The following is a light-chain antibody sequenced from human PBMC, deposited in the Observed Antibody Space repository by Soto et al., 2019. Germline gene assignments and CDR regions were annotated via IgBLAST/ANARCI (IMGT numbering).Light chain of an antibody. Sequence: EIVMTQSPATLSVSPGERATLSCRASQSVFSRLACYQQKPGQAPRLLIYGAATRATGIPARFSGSVSGTEYTLTISSLQSEDFAVYYCQQYHNWPAFGQGTQVQTK. CDR2: GAA. CDR3: QQYHNWPA. CDR1: QSVFSR. V-gene: IGKV3-15*01. J-gene: IGKJ1*01.